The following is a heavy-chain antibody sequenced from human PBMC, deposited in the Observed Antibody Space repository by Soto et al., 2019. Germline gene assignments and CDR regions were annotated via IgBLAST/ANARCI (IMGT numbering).Heavy chain of an antibody. D-gene: IGHD3-22*01. V-gene: IGHV4-39*01. CDR1: GGSISSSCYY. CDR2: IYYSGST. CDR3: MLGSGWKDFDY. Sequence: SETLSLTCTVSGGSISSSCYYWGWIRQPPGKGLEWIGTIYYSGSTYYNPSLKSRVTISVDTSKNQFSLKLSSVTAADTAVYYCMLGSGWKDFDYWGQGTLVT. J-gene: IGHJ4*02.